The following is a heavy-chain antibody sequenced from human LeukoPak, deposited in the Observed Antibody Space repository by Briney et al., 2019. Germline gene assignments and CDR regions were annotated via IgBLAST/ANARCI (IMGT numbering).Heavy chain of an antibody. CDR2: IYYSGST. J-gene: IGHJ4*02. D-gene: IGHD3-10*01. Sequence: SETLSLTCTVSGGSISSSSYYWSWIRQPPGKGLEWIGYIYYSGSTNYNPSLKSRVTISVDTSKNQFSLKLSSVTAADTAVYYCARHRGVWSIFDYWGQGTLVTVSS. CDR3: ARHRGVWSIFDY. V-gene: IGHV4-61*05. CDR1: GGSISSSSYY.